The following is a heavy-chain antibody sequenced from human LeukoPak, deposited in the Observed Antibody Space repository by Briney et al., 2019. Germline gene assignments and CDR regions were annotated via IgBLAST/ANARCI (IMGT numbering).Heavy chain of an antibody. V-gene: IGHV3-53*01. CDR1: GFTVSSNY. D-gene: IGHD6-13*01. J-gene: IGHJ1*01. Sequence: HAGGSLRLSCAASGFTVSSNYMSWVRQAPGKGLEWVSVIYSGGSTYYADSVKGRFTISRDNSKNTLYLQMNSLRAEDTAVYYCARSSSWYVGLQHWGQGTLVTVSS. CDR2: IYSGGST. CDR3: ARSSSWYVGLQH.